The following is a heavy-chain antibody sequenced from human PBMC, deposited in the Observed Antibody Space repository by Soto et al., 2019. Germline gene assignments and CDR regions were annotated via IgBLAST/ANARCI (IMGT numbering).Heavy chain of an antibody. CDR2: INPTTGAT. J-gene: IGHJ5*02. CDR3: AKGDSSGVSWCDP. CDR1: GYTFTAQY. V-gene: IGHV1-2*02. Sequence: ASVKVSCKASGYTFTAQYLHWVRKAPGEGLEWMGWINPTTGATRYAQKFQGRVTMTRDTSMSTAYLEVRSLRPDGTAVYYCAKGDSSGVSWCDPWGQGTLVTVSS. D-gene: IGHD6-19*01.